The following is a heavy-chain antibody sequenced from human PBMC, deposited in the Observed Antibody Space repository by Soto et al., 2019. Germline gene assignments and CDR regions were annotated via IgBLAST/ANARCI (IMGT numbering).Heavy chain of an antibody. CDR3: APRLAMMDAFDV. CDR1: GFSLTTSGRG. J-gene: IGHJ3*01. CDR2: FFWGDDK. V-gene: IGHV2-5*02. D-gene: IGHD3-16*01. Sequence: QITLKESGPTLVKPTQTLTLTCTFSGFSLTTSGRGVGWIRQPPGTALEWLALFFWGDDKRYSPSLKTRLTISKDSSKNQVVLTMTNMGPEDTATYYCAPRLAMMDAFDVWGQGTVVTVSS.